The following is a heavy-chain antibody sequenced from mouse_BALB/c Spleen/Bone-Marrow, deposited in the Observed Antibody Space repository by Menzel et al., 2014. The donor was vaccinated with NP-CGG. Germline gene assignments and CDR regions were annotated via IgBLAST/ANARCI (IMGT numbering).Heavy chain of an antibody. CDR2: IWSGGNT. CDR1: GFSLTNYD. CDR3: ARENDDSYYYAMDY. D-gene: IGHD2-12*01. Sequence: QVQLKDSGPGLVAPSHNLSITCTVSGFSLTNYDVHWVRQPPGKGLEWLGLIWSGGNTNYNSAVMSRLSISKDNSKSHVFLKMNQLQTDDTDIYFCARENDDSYYYAMDYWGQGTSVTVSS. J-gene: IGHJ4*01. V-gene: IGHV2-9*02.